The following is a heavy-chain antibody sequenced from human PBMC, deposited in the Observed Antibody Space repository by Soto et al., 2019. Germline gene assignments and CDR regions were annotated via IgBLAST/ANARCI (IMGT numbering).Heavy chain of an antibody. CDR1: GGSINSYY. D-gene: IGHD6-6*01. J-gene: IGHJ5*02. Sequence: SSETLSLTCTVSGGSINSYYWSWIRQPPGKGLEWIGYIYYTGSTNYNPSLKSRLTISVDRSNNQFSLKLSSVTAADTAVYYCARGGIAARPWNWFDPWGQGTLVTVSS. CDR2: IYYTGST. V-gene: IGHV4-59*12. CDR3: ARGGIAARPWNWFDP.